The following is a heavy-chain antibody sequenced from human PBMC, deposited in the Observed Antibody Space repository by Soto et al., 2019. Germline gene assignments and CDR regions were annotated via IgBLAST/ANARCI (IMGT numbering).Heavy chain of an antibody. D-gene: IGHD3-10*01. V-gene: IGHV4-39*01. CDR1: GGSISSSSYY. CDR2: IYYSGST. Sequence: SETLSLTCTVSGGSISSSSYYWGWIRQPPGKGLEWIGSIYYSGSTYYNPSLKSRVTISVDTSKNQFSLKLSSVTAADTAVYYCARRITMVRGVIRVGWFDPWGQGTLVTVSS. CDR3: ARRITMVRGVIRVGWFDP. J-gene: IGHJ5*02.